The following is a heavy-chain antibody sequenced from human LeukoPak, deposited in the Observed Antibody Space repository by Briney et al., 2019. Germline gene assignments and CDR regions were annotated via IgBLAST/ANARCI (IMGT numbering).Heavy chain of an antibody. Sequence: PGGSLRLSCAASGFTFNIYAMTWVRQAPGKGLEWVAIIDKDGKDIKYVDSVKGRFTLSRDNAKNSVYLQMNSLRTEDTALYYCVTDGDKWNDFEYWGQGTLVTVSS. CDR3: VTDGDKWNDFEY. V-gene: IGHV3-7*01. CDR2: IDKDGKDI. J-gene: IGHJ4*02. CDR1: GFTFNIYA. D-gene: IGHD1-1*01.